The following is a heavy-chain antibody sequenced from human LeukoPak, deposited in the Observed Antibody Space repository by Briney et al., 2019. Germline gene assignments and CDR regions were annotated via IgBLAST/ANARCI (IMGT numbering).Heavy chain of an antibody. Sequence: PGGSLRLSCAASGFAFSGYWMSWVRQAPGKGLEWVSSISSGGSAIYYADSVKGRITISRDNAKNSLFLQMNSLRAEDTAVYYCAKKAVAGRLFDYWGQGTLVTVSS. CDR2: ISSGGSAI. D-gene: IGHD6-19*01. V-gene: IGHV3-21*04. CDR1: GFAFSGYW. CDR3: AKKAVAGRLFDY. J-gene: IGHJ4*02.